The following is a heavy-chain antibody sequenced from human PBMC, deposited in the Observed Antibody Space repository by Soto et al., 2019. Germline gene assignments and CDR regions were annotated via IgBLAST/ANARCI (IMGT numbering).Heavy chain of an antibody. D-gene: IGHD2-21*01. Sequence: SETLSLTCTVSGGSTSSGDYYWSWIRQPPGKGLEWIGYIYYSGSTYYNPSLKSRVTISVDTSKNQFSLKLSSVTAADTAVYYCARVFSISAPDAFDIWGQGSMVTVSS. CDR1: GGSTSSGDYY. J-gene: IGHJ3*02. CDR2: IYYSGST. V-gene: IGHV4-30-4*01. CDR3: ARVFSISAPDAFDI.